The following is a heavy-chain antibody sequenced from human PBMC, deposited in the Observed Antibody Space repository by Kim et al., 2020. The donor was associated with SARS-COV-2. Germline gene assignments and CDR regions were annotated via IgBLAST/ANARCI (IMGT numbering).Heavy chain of an antibody. J-gene: IGHJ4*02. D-gene: IGHD1-26*01. Sequence: GGSLRLSCAASGFTFSSYAMHWVRQAPGKGLEWVAVISYDGSNKYYADSVKGRFTISRDNSKNTLYLQMNSLRAEDTAVYYCARDGVRTKASGSYKYWGQGTLVTVSS. CDR2: ISYDGSNK. V-gene: IGHV3-30-3*01. CDR1: GFTFSSYA. CDR3: ARDGVRTKASGSYKY.